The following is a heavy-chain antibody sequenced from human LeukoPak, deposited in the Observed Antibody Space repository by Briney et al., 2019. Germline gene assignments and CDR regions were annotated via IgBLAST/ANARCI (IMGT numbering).Heavy chain of an antibody. CDR3: TTYRSGHY. Sequence: PGGSLRLSCAASGFTFSDSDIHWGRQDSGKGLEWVGRITTKRSNYATAYTASVKGRFTISRHDSENTAYLQMNSLKTEDTALYYCTTYRSGHYWGQGTLVTVSS. J-gene: IGHJ4*02. CDR2: ITTKRSNYAT. CDR1: GFTFSDSD. V-gene: IGHV3-73*01. D-gene: IGHD6-19*01.